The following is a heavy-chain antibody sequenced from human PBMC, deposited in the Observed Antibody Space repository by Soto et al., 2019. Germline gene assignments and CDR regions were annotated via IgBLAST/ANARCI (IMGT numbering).Heavy chain of an antibody. V-gene: IGHV1-18*01. CDR1: GYTFTNNG. CDR3: ARNAYSNYIFDS. J-gene: IGHJ5*01. D-gene: IGHD4-4*01. CDR2: ISAYNGNT. Sequence: ASLKVSCKASGYTFTNNGISWVRQAPGQGLEWMGWISAYNGNTNYAQKLQGRVTMTTDTSTSTAYMELRSLRSDDTAVYYCARNAYSNYIFDSWGQGTLVTVSS.